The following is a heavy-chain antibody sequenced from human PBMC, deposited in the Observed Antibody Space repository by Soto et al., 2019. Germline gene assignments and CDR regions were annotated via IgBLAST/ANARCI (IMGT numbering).Heavy chain of an antibody. J-gene: IGHJ4*02. Sequence: GGSLRLSCAASGFTFSDYAMHWVRQAPGRGLEWVAALSYHGNDKYYADSVRGRFTIPRDNSKNTLYLQMNGLRAEDTAVYSCAGGGNSLVVFDYWGQGTLVTVSS. CDR2: LSYHGNDK. D-gene: IGHD1-26*01. CDR1: GFTFSDYA. V-gene: IGHV3-30-3*01. CDR3: AGGGNSLVVFDY.